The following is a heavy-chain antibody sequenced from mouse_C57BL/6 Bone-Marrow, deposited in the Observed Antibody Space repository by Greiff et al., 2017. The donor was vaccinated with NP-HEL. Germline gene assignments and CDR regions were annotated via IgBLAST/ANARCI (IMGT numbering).Heavy chain of an antibody. Sequence: QVQLQQPGAELVKPGASVKLSCKASGYTFTSYWMQWVKQRPGQGLEWIGEIDPSDSYTNYNQKLKGKATLTVDTSSSTAYMQLSSLTSEDSAFYYCARPDGYDGYYFYYWGQGTTLTVSS. CDR2: IDPSDSYT. J-gene: IGHJ2*01. V-gene: IGHV1-50*01. D-gene: IGHD2-2*01. CDR3: ARPDGYDGYYFYY. CDR1: GYTFTSYW.